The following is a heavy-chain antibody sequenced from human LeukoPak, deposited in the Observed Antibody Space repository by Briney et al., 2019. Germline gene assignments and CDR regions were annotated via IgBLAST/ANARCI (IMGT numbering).Heavy chain of an antibody. CDR1: GFTFSSYG. CDR3: AKDQGYSYGLVDY. J-gene: IGHJ4*02. CDR2: MRYDGTSK. D-gene: IGHD5-18*01. Sequence: GGSLRLSCAASGFTFSSYGMHWVRQAPGKGLEWMAFMRYDGTSKYYTDSVKGRSTISRDNSKNTLYLQMNSLRAEDTAVYYCAKDQGYSYGLVDYWGQGTLVTVSS. V-gene: IGHV3-30*02.